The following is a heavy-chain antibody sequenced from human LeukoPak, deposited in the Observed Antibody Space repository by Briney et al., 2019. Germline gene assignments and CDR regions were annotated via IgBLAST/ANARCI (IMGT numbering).Heavy chain of an antibody. D-gene: IGHD3-22*01. V-gene: IGHV3-23*01. CDR1: GFTFSSYA. CDR3: AKDRAYYYDSSGYYPIDY. CDR2: ISGSGGST. J-gene: IGHJ4*02. Sequence: GGSLRLSCAASGFTFSSYAMSWVRQAPGKGLEWVSAISGSGGSTYYADSVKGRFTIPRDNSKNTLYLQMNSLRAEDTAVYYCAKDRAYYYDSSGYYPIDYWGQGTLVTVSS.